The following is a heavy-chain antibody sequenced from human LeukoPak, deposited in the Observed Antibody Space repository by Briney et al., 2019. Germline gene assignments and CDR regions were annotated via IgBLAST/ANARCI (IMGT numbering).Heavy chain of an antibody. Sequence: SETLSLTGTVSGGSISSYYWSWIRQPPGKGLEWIGYIYYSGSTNYNPSLKSRVTISVDTSKNQFSLKLSSVTAADTAVYYCARAPNPRYSYGSYYFDYWGQGTLVTVSS. D-gene: IGHD5-18*01. CDR2: IYYSGST. CDR3: ARAPNPRYSYGSYYFDY. V-gene: IGHV4-59*01. CDR1: GGSISSYY. J-gene: IGHJ4*02.